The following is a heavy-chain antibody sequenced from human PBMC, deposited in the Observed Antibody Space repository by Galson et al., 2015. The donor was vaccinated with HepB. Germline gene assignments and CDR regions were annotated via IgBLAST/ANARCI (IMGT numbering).Heavy chain of an antibody. Sequence: SVKVSCKASGYTFTGYYIHWVRQAPGQGLEWMGWINPNSGGTYYAQEFQGRVTMTRDTSISTVYMELTCLRSDDTAVYYCARGLSGNGYKCFDYWGQGTLLTVSS. J-gene: IGHJ4*02. CDR2: INPNSGGT. D-gene: IGHD5-24*01. CDR1: GYTFTGYY. CDR3: ARGLSGNGYKCFDY. V-gene: IGHV1-2*02.